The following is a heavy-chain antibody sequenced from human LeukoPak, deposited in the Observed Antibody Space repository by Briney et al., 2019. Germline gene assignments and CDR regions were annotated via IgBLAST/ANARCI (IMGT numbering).Heavy chain of an antibody. D-gene: IGHD3-22*01. V-gene: IGHV4-59*08. Sequence: SETLSLTCTVSGGSISSDDWSWIRKPPGKGLEWIGNIYYSGSTNYNPSLKRRVTISVDTSKNQLSLKVSSVTAADTAVYYCASYDYHDSSGHYSDFWGQGTLVTVSS. CDR1: GGSISSDD. CDR3: ASYDYHDSSGHYSDF. J-gene: IGHJ4*02. CDR2: IYYSGST.